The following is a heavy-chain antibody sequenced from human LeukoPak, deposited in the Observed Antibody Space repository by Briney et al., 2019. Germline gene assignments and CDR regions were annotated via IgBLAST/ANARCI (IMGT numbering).Heavy chain of an antibody. CDR2: ISSSSSYI. J-gene: IGHJ4*02. CDR1: GFTFSSYS. CDR3: ARVRYDILTGYFHGPFDY. D-gene: IGHD3-9*01. Sequence: GGSLRLSCAASGFTFSSYSMNWVRQAPGNGLEWVSSISSSSSYIYYADSVKGRFTISRDNAKNSLYLQMNSLRAEDTAVYYCARVRYDILTGYFHGPFDYWGQGTLVTVSS. V-gene: IGHV3-21*01.